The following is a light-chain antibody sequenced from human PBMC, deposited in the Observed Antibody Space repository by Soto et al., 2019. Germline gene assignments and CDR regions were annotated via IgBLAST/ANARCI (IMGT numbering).Light chain of an antibody. CDR2: GNS. Sequence: QSALTQPPSVSGAPGQRVTISCTGSSSNIGAGYDVHWYQHLPGTAPKLLIYGNSNRPSGVPDRFSGSKSGTSASLAITGLQAEDEADYYCQSYDSSLSGSNVVFGGGTKVPVL. V-gene: IGLV1-40*01. J-gene: IGLJ2*01. CDR3: QSYDSSLSGSNVV. CDR1: SSNIGAGYD.